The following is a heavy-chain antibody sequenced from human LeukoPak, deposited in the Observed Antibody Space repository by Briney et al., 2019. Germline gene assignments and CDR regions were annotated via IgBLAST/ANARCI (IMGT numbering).Heavy chain of an antibody. Sequence: GGSLRLSCAASGFTFNSYAMTWVRQAAGKGLEWVSSISGLGDDTYSAGSVKGRFTISRDNSKNTLYLQMNSLRAEDTAVYYCAKGQSRDDFWSGYLPHFDYWGQGTLVTVFS. V-gene: IGHV3-23*01. CDR1: GFTFNSYA. D-gene: IGHD3-3*01. CDR2: ISGLGDDT. CDR3: AKGQSRDDFWSGYLPHFDY. J-gene: IGHJ4*02.